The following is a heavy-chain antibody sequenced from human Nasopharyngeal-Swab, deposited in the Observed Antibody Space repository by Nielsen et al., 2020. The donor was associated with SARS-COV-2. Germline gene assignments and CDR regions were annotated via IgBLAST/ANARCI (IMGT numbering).Heavy chain of an antibody. J-gene: IGHJ4*02. D-gene: IGHD6-13*01. CDR3: AREVTSRSWYPIYYYSDY. Sequence: GSLRLSCAVYGGSFSGYYWSWIRQPPGKGLEWIGEINHSGSTNYNPSLKSRVTISVDTSKNQFSLKLSSVTAADTAVYYCAREVTSRSWYPIYYYSDYWGQGTLVTVSS. CDR2: INHSGST. CDR1: GGSFSGYY. V-gene: IGHV4-34*01.